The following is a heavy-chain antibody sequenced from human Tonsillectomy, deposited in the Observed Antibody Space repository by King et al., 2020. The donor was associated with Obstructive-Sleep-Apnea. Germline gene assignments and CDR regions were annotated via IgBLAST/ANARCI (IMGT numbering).Heavy chain of an antibody. D-gene: IGHD6-13*01. CDR3: ARGSGAAAVNWFDP. J-gene: IGHJ5*02. CDR1: GGSFNEHY. V-gene: IGHV4-34*01. Sequence: VQLQQWGAGLLKPSETLSLTCAVFGGSFNEHYWNWIRQPPGKGLEWIAEINHSGSTNYNPSLKSRDTISVDTSKNQFSLYLNSVTAADTAVYYCARGSGAAAVNWFDPWGQGTLVTVSS. CDR2: INHSGST.